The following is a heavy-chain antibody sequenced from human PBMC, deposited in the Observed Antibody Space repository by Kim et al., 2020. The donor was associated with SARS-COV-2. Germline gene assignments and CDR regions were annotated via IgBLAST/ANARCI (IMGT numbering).Heavy chain of an antibody. V-gene: IGHV3-23*01. J-gene: IGHJ3*02. D-gene: IGHD2-15*01. CDR1: GFTFSSYA. CDR2: TTGSGDRT. Sequence: GGSLRLSCAASGFTFSSYAMSWVRQAAGKGLEWVSVTTGSGDRTNYADSVKGRFTISRDNSKNTLYLQMNSLRADDTAVYYCASLWSLGGFDIWGQGTMVTVSS. CDR3: ASLWSLGGFDI.